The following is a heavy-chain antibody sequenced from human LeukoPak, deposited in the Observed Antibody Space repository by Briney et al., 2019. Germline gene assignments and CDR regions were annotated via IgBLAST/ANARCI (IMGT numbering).Heavy chain of an antibody. D-gene: IGHD3-10*01. Sequence: SETLSLTCTVSGGSVSSSSYYWGWIRQPPGKGLEWVGSIYSSGSTYYNPSLKSRVTISVDTSKKQFSLKLRFVTAADTAVYYCAFSSVFNWFDPWGQGTLVTVSS. CDR3: AFSSVFNWFDP. V-gene: IGHV4-39*07. CDR2: IYSSGST. CDR1: GGSVSSSSYY. J-gene: IGHJ5*02.